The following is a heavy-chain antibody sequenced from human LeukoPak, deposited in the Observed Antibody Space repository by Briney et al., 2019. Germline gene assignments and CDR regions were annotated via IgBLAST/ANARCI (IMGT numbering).Heavy chain of an antibody. J-gene: IGHJ6*03. CDR1: GYTFTSYG. CDR3: ARATPESSSLRYYYYMDV. Sequence: ASVKVSCKASGYTFTSYGISWVRQAPGQGLEWMGWISAYNGNTNYAQKLQGRVTMTTDTSTSTAYMELRSLRSDDTAVYYCARATPESSSLRYYYYMDVWGKGTTVTVSS. V-gene: IGHV1-18*01. D-gene: IGHD6-6*01. CDR2: ISAYNGNT.